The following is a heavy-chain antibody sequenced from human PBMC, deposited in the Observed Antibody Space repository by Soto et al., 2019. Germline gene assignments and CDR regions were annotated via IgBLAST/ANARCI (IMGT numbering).Heavy chain of an antibody. CDR3: ARVATVTLYFDY. V-gene: IGHV4-30-4*01. J-gene: IGHJ4*02. D-gene: IGHD4-17*01. CDR1: GGSISSGDYY. Sequence: PSETLSLTCTVSGGSISSGDYYWSWIRQPPGKGLEWIGYIYYSGTTYYNPSLKSRVTISVDTSKNQFSLKLSSVTAADTAVYYCARVATVTLYFDYWGQGTLVTVSS. CDR2: IYYSGTT.